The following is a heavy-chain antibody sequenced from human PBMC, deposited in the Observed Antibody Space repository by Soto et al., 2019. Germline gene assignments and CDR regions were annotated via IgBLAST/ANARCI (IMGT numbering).Heavy chain of an antibody. CDR1: GFTFSSYG. D-gene: IGHD6-19*01. CDR3: AKTPYSSGWGPLDY. CDR2: ISYDGSNK. V-gene: IGHV3-30*18. Sequence: QVQLVESGGGVVQPGRSLRLSCAASGFTFSSYGMHWVRQAPGKGLEWVAVISYDGSNKYYADSVKGRFTISRDNSKNTLYLQMHSLRAEDTAVYYCAKTPYSSGWGPLDYWGQGTLVTVSS. J-gene: IGHJ4*02.